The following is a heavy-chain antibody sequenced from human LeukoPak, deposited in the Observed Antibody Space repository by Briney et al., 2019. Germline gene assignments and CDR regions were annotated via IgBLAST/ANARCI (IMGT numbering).Heavy chain of an antibody. Sequence: GGSLRLSCAASGFTFDGYAMHWVRQAPGKGLEWVSLISGDGGSTYYADSVKGRSTISRDNSKNSLYLQMNSLRTEDTALYYCAKDILVGVENWYFDLWGRGTLVTVSS. CDR2: ISGDGGST. CDR1: GFTFDGYA. D-gene: IGHD1-26*01. J-gene: IGHJ2*01. V-gene: IGHV3-43*02. CDR3: AKDILVGVENWYFDL.